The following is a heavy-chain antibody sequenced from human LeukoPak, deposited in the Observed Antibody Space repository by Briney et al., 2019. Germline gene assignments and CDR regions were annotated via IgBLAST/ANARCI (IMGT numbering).Heavy chain of an antibody. CDR1: GFTFSNAW. V-gene: IGHV3-15*01. Sequence: GGSLRLSCAASGFTFSNAWMTWVRQAPDNRLEWVGHIKSETDGGTTDYAALVKGRFTISRDDSKNTLFLEVNSLKADDTAVYYCTTDPRFDPWGQGTLVTVSS. CDR3: TTDPRFDP. J-gene: IGHJ5*02. CDR2: IKSETDGGTT.